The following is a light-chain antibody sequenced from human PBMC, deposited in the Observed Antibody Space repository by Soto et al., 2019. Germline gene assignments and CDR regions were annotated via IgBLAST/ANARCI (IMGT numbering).Light chain of an antibody. CDR2: DIS. J-gene: IGKJ4*01. Sequence: DIVLTQSPATLSLSPGERATLSCRASQSVARFLAWYQQKPGQAPRLLIYDISNRAAGIPARFSGSGSGTDFTLTISSLEPEDFAVYYCQQCNFWLTFGGGTKVDIK. CDR1: QSVARF. CDR3: QQCNFWLT. V-gene: IGKV3-11*01.